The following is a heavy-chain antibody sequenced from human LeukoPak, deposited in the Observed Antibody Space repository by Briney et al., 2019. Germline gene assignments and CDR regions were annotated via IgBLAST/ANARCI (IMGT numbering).Heavy chain of an antibody. V-gene: IGHV1-69*06. Sequence: PWASVKVSCKASGGTFSSYAISWVRQAPGQGLEWMGGIIPIFGTANYAQKFQGRVTITADKSTSTAYMELSSLRSEDTAVYYCARGPIFGVVESLYYYYYMDVWGKGTTVTVSS. CDR2: IIPIFGTA. CDR1: GGTFSSYA. D-gene: IGHD3-3*01. CDR3: ARGPIFGVVESLYYYYYMDV. J-gene: IGHJ6*03.